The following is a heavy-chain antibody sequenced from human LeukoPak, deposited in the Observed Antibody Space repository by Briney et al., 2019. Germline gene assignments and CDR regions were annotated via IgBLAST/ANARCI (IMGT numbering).Heavy chain of an antibody. CDR3: ARVRTGYSSGWYSAFDY. CDR2: IWYDGSNK. Sequence: GGSLRLSCAASGFTFSSYGMHWVRQAPGKGLEWVAVIWYDGSNKYYADSVKGRFTISRDNSKNTLYLQMNSLRAEDTAVYYCARVRTGYSSGWYSAFDYWGQGTLVTVSS. J-gene: IGHJ4*02. V-gene: IGHV3-33*01. CDR1: GFTFSSYG. D-gene: IGHD6-19*01.